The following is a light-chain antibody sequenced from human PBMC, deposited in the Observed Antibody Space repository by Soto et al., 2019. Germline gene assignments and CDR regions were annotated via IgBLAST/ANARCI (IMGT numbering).Light chain of an antibody. CDR1: QSVSSY. CDR2: DAS. CDR3: QQYNNWPPWT. Sequence: EIVLTQSPATLSLSPGERATLSCRASQSVSSYLAWYQQKPGQAPRLLIYDASNRATGIPARFSGSGSGTDFTLTISSLQSEDFAVYYCQQYNNWPPWTFGHGTKVDIK. V-gene: IGKV3-11*01. J-gene: IGKJ1*01.